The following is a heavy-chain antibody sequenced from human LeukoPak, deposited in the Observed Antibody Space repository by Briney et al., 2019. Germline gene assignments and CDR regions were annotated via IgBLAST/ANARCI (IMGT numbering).Heavy chain of an antibody. CDR3: ARPSSSGWYAPFF. V-gene: IGHV3-64*01. CDR2: ISSKGDYT. CDR1: GFXFSTYA. J-gene: IGHJ4*02. D-gene: IGHD6-19*01. Sequence: GGSLRLSCAASGFXFSTYAIHWVRQAPGKGLEYVAAISSKGDYTHYANSVKGRFTISRDNSKNTLYLEMGSLRAEDMAVYYCARPSSSGWYAPFFWGQGTLVTVSS.